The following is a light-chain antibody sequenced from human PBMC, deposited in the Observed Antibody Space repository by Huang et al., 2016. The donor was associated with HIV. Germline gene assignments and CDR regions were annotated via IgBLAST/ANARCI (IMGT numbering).Light chain of an antibody. J-gene: IGKJ5*01. Sequence: DIVMIQSPLSLSVTPGEAASISCRSSQSLLHGNGYNYLEWYLQKPGQSPQLLIYSGSDRAPGVPARFSASGSGTDFSLTIGSVEAEDIGIYYCMQSLQTPGTFGQGTRLDIK. CDR2: SGS. CDR1: QSLLHGNGYNY. V-gene: IGKV2-28*01. CDR3: MQSLQTPGT.